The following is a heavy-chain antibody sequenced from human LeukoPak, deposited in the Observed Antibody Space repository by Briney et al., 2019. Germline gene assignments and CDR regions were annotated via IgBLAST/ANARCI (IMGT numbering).Heavy chain of an antibody. J-gene: IGHJ4*02. Sequence: PGGSLRLSSAAPGFTFSSYAMSWVRQGPGKRLEWVSAISGSGGSTYYADSVKGRFTISRDNSKNTLYLQMNSLRAEDTAVYYCAKGEDYYDSSGPLDFWGQGTLVIVSS. CDR1: GFTFSSYA. CDR3: AKGEDYYDSSGPLDF. CDR2: ISGSGGST. D-gene: IGHD3-22*01. V-gene: IGHV3-23*01.